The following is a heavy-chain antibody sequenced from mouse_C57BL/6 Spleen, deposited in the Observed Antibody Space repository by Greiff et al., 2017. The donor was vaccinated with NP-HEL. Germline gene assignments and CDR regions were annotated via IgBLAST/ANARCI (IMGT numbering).Heavy chain of an antibody. CDR2: IHPSDSDT. D-gene: IGHD2-1*01. CDR1: GYTFTSYW. V-gene: IGHV1-74*01. J-gene: IGHJ2*01. Sequence: QVQLKQPGAELVKPGASVKVSCKASGYTFTSYWMHWVKQRPGQGLEWIGRIHPSDSDTNYNQKFKGKATLTVDKSSSTAYMQLSSLTSEDSAVYYCAMGGNYQINYFDYWGQGTTLTVSS. CDR3: AMGGNYQINYFDY.